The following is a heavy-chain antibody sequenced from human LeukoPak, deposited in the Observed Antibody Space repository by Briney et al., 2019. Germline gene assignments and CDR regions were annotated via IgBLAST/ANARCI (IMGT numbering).Heavy chain of an antibody. CDR3: ATRIQLWQSFDY. CDR1: GYTLTELS. D-gene: IGHD5-18*01. CDR2: FDPEDGET. Sequence: ASVKVSCKVSGYTLTELSMHWVRQAPGKGLEWMGGFDPEDGETIYAQKFQGRVTMTEDTSTDTAYMELSSLRSEDTAVYYCATRIQLWQSFDYWGQGTLVTVSS. V-gene: IGHV1-24*01. J-gene: IGHJ4*02.